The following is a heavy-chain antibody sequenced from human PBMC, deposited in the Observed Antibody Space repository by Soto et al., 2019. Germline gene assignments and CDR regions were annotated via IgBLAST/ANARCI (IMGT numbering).Heavy chain of an antibody. J-gene: IGHJ1*01. D-gene: IGHD3-16*01. Sequence: QVQLQQWGAGLLKPSETLSLTCAVYGGTFSGYSWTWFRQPPGKGLEWIGDINHSGTTNYNPSLKSRVTMSVDPSTNQFPLKLPSLTAADTPVYSSARGGGGFQHWGQGTLVTVSS. CDR1: GGTFSGYS. CDR2: INHSGTT. CDR3: ARGGGGFQH. V-gene: IGHV4-34*02.